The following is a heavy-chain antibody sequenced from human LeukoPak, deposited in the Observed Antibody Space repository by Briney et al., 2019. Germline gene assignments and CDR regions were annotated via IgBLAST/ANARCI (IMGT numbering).Heavy chain of an antibody. J-gene: IGHJ4*02. CDR2: ISSSSSTI. Sequence: PGGSLRLSCAASGFTFSSYSMNWVRQAPGKGLGWVSYISSSSSTIYYADSVKGRFTISRDNAKNSLYLQMNSLRDEDTAVYYCARNKGSYYRLPSDYWGQGTLVTVSS. CDR1: GFTFSSYS. CDR3: ARNKGSYYRLPSDY. V-gene: IGHV3-48*02. D-gene: IGHD1-26*01.